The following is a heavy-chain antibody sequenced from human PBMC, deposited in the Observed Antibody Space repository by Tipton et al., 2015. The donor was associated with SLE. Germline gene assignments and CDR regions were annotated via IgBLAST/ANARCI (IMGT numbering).Heavy chain of an antibody. D-gene: IGHD2-8*02. CDR3: VRWGKITIHPFNYYGLDV. CDR2: ISYDGSNR. Sequence: SLRLSCAASDFTISAYLMHWVRQAPGKGLEWMAVISYDGSNRYYADSVKGRFTISRDNSKNTLYLQMDSLRTEDTAVYYCVRWGKITIHPFNYYGLDVWGQGTTVIVSS. J-gene: IGHJ6*02. CDR1: DFTISAYL. V-gene: IGHV3-30-3*01.